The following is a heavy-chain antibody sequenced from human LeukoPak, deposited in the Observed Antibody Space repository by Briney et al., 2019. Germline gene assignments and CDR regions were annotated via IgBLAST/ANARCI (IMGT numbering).Heavy chain of an antibody. CDR1: GFAFSNAW. V-gene: IGHV3-15*01. CDR2: VKSKTYGGTT. CDR3: TTVYPVHDYLDY. D-gene: IGHD2-2*01. Sequence: GGSLRLSCAASGFAFSNAWMSWVRQAPGRGLEWVGRVKSKTYGGTTDYAAPVKGRFTISRDDSENTLYVQMNSLKTEDTAVYYCTTVYPVHDYLDYWGQGTLVTVSS. J-gene: IGHJ4*02.